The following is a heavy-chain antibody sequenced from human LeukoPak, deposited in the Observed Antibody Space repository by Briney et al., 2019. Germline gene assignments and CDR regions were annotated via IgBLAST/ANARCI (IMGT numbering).Heavy chain of an antibody. D-gene: IGHD6-13*01. Sequence: GGSLRLSCAASGFTFSSYTMHWVRQAPSKGLEWVAVISYDGSNKYYAGSVKGRFTISRDNSKNTLYLQMNSLRAEDTAVYYCAREEPAGTLYYWGQGTLVTVSS. CDR1: GFTFSSYT. V-gene: IGHV3-30-3*01. J-gene: IGHJ4*02. CDR3: AREEPAGTLYY. CDR2: ISYDGSNK.